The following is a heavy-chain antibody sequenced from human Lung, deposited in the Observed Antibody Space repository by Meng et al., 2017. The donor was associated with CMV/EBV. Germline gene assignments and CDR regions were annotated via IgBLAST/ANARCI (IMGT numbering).Heavy chain of an antibody. D-gene: IGHD5-24*01. J-gene: IGHJ6*02. CDR3: ARVPPGYNSHRDYCSYGMDV. CDR1: GGSFSGYY. V-gene: IGHV4-34*01. CDR2: INHSGST. Sequence: SXTXSLXCAVYGGSFSGYYWSWIRQPPGKGLEWIGKINHSGSTNYNPSLKSRVTISVDTSKNQFSLKLSSVTAADTAVYYCARVPPGYNSHRDYCSYGMDVXGQGXTVTVSS.